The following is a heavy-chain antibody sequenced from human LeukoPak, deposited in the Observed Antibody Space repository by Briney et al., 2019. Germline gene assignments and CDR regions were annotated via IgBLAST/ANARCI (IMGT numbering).Heavy chain of an antibody. D-gene: IGHD3-9*01. J-gene: IGHJ5*02. V-gene: IGHV4-59*01. CDR2: IHYTGST. Sequence: PSETLSLTCTVSGGSITSSYWSWIRQTPGKGLEWIGYIHYTGSTNYNPSLKSRVTMLIGTSKNQFSLKLSSVTAADTAVYYCARGRYSAGDNWFDPRGQGTLVTVSS. CDR1: GGSITSSY. CDR3: ARGRYSAGDNWFDP.